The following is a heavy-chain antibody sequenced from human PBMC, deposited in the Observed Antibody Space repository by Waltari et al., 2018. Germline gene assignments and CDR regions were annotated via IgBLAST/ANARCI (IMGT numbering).Heavy chain of an antibody. V-gene: IGHV3-66*01. CDR1: GLTVSNNY. D-gene: IGHD3-16*01. Sequence: EVELVGSGGGVVQPGGSLRVPCAAPGLTVSNNYMKWVRQAPGKGLEWVSLIYSGGNTYYADSVKGRFTISRDNSKNTLYLQMNSLRAEDSAVYYCARDGNGGGVWGRGTTVTVSS. CDR3: ARDGNGGGV. CDR2: IYSGGNT. J-gene: IGHJ6*02.